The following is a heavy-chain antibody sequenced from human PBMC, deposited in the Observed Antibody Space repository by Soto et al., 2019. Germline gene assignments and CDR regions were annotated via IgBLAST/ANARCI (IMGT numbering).Heavy chain of an antibody. CDR3: AGDSYYDWSGYPSVY. CDR2: ISAYNGNT. D-gene: IGHD3-22*01. CDR1: GYTFTSYG. Sequence: QVQLAQSGAEVKKPGASVKVSCKASGYTFTSYGISWVRQAPGQGLEWMGWISAYNGNTNYAQKLQGRVTMTTDTPTSTAYMELRRRRSDVTAVYYCAGDSYYDWSGYPSVYWGQGTLVTVSS. J-gene: IGHJ4*02. V-gene: IGHV1-18*01.